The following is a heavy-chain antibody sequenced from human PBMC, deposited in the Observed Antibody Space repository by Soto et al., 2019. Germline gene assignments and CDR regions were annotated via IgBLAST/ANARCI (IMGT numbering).Heavy chain of an antibody. D-gene: IGHD3-10*01. CDR1: GDSIRNNNYY. CDR3: ARRLPRGGLLEI. J-gene: IGHJ3*02. CDR2: IYYSGTT. Sequence: QLQLQESGPGLVKPSETLSLTCTVSGDSIRNNNYYWDWIRQPPGRGLEWIGTIYYSGTTYYNPSLESRVTKAVDTSKNQFSLRLNSVTATDTAMYYCARRLPRGGLLEIWGQGTMVTVSS. V-gene: IGHV4-39*01.